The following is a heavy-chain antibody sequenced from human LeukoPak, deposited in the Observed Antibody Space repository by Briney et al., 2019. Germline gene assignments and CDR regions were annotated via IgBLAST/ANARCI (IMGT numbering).Heavy chain of an antibody. D-gene: IGHD3-22*01. CDR3: ARGGSGYPYYFDY. J-gene: IGHJ4*02. Sequence: GGSLRLSCAASGFTFSSYDMHWVRQATGKGLEWVSAIGTGGDTYYPGSVKGRFTISRENAKNSLYLQMNSLRAGDTAVYYCARGGSGYPYYFDYWGQGTLVTVSS. V-gene: IGHV3-13*01. CDR2: IGTGGDT. CDR1: GFTFSSYD.